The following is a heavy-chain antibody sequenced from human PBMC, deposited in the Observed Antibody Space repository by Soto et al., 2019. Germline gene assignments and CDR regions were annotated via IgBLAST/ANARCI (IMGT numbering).Heavy chain of an antibody. CDR2: MNPNSGNT. CDR3: ARRGYSSSWYYYYYNGLDV. Sequence: QVQLVQSGAEVKKPGASVKVSCKASGYTFTSYDINWVRQATGQGLEWMGWMNPNSGNTGYAQKFQGRVTMTRNTSIRTAYMELSSLRSEDTAVYYCARRGYSSSWYYYYYNGLDVWGQGTTVTVSS. V-gene: IGHV1-8*01. CDR1: GYTFTSYD. J-gene: IGHJ6*02. D-gene: IGHD6-13*01.